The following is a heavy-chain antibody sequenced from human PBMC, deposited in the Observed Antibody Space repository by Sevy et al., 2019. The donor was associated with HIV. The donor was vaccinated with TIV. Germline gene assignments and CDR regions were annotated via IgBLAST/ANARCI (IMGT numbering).Heavy chain of an antibody. D-gene: IGHD1-7*01. J-gene: IGHJ4*02. CDR1: GFTFSKYW. V-gene: IGHV3-7*01. CDR2: IKQDAGQN. Sequence: GGSLRLSCAASGFTFSKYWMGWVRQAPGKGLEWVANIKQDAGQNYYVDSVKGRFTISRDNAKNSLYLQMNSLRAEDTAAYYCARDDGNYYFHYWGQGTLVTVSS. CDR3: ARDDGNYYFHY.